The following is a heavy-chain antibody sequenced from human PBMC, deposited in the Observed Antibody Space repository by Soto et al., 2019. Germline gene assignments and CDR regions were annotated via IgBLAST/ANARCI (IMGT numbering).Heavy chain of an antibody. CDR2: INYSGGST. Sequence: EVQLLESGGGLVQPGGSLIISCAASGFTFSTYAMGCVRQAPGKGLEWVSLINYSGGSTYYADSVKGRFTISRDNSKNTLYLQMSSLRADDTAVYFCATHDCRGTTGTTWGQGTLVTVSS. D-gene: IGHD1-1*01. CDR1: GFTFSTYA. V-gene: IGHV3-23*01. J-gene: IGHJ4*02. CDR3: ATHDCRGTTGTT.